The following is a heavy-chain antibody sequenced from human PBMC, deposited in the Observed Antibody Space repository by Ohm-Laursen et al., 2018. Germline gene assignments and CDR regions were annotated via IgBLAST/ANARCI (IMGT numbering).Heavy chain of an antibody. J-gene: IGHJ2*01. D-gene: IGHD6-13*01. CDR1: GFTFSSYA. Sequence: SLRLSCAASGFTFSSYAMSWVRQAPGKGLEWVSVIYSGGSTYYADSVKGRFTISGDNSKNTLYLQMNSLRAEDTAVYYCARDIRLSYSSSWYDGYFDLWGRGTLVTVSS. V-gene: IGHV3-53*01. CDR3: ARDIRLSYSSSWYDGYFDL. CDR2: IYSGGST.